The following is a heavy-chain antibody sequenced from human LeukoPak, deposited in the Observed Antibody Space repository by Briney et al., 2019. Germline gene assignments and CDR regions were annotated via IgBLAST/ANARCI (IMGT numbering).Heavy chain of an antibody. Sequence: ASVKVSCKASGYTFTSYGISWVRQAPGQGLEWMGWISAYNGNTNYAQKLQGRVTMTTDTSTSTAYMELSSLRSEDTAVYYCAREEATVTTFYYFDYWGQGTLVTVSS. V-gene: IGHV1-18*01. J-gene: IGHJ4*02. CDR3: AREEATVTTFYYFDY. D-gene: IGHD4-11*01. CDR1: GYTFTSYG. CDR2: ISAYNGNT.